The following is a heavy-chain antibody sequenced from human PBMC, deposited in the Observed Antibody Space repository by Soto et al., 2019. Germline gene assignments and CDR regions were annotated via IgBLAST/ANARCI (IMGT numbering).Heavy chain of an antibody. Sequence: PGESLKISCKGSGYSFTSYWISWVHQMPGKGLEWMGRIDPSDSYTNYSPSFQGHVTISADKSISTAYLQWSSLKASDTAMYYCARQKHNVDTVDFDYWGQGTLDTVSS. CDR2: IDPSDSYT. CDR1: GYSFTSYW. CDR3: ARQKHNVDTVDFDY. V-gene: IGHV5-10-1*01. D-gene: IGHD5-18*01. J-gene: IGHJ4*02.